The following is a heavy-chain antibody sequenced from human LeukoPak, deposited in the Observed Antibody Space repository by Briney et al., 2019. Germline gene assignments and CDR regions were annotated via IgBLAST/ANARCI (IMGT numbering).Heavy chain of an antibody. J-gene: IGHJ6*03. CDR1: GGTFSSYA. Sequence: ASVKVSCKASGGTFSSYAISWVRQAPGQGLEWMGGIIPIFGTANYAQKFQGRVTITADESTSTAYMELSSLRSEDTAVYYCARVPLVGSSSSYSYSYYMDVWGKGTTVTVSS. D-gene: IGHD6-6*01. CDR2: IIPIFGTA. V-gene: IGHV1-69*01. CDR3: ARVPLVGSSSSYSYSYYMDV.